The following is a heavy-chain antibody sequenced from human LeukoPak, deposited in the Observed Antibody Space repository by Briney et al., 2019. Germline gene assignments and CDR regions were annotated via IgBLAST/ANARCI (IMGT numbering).Heavy chain of an antibody. D-gene: IGHD5-18*01. V-gene: IGHV1-2*02. CDR2: INPNSGGT. CDR1: GYTFTAYY. Sequence: ASVKVSCKASGYTFTAYYMHWVRQAPGQGLEWMGWINPNSGGTNYAQKFQGRVTMTRDTSITTAYMELSRVRSDDTAVYYCARAADTTMVTGYWGQGTLVTVSS. J-gene: IGHJ4*02. CDR3: ARAADTTMVTGY.